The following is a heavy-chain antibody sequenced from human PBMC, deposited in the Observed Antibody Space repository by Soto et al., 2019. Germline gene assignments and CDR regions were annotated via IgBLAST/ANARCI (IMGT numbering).Heavy chain of an antibody. V-gene: IGHV4-61*01. CDR2: IYYSGST. Sequence: SETLSLTCTVSGGSVSSGSYYWSWIRQPPGKGLEWIGYIYYSGSTNYNPSLKSRVTISVDTSKNQFSLKLSSVTAADTAVYYCARERGGYGLFDSWGQGTLVTVS. CDR3: ARERGGYGLFDS. J-gene: IGHJ4*02. D-gene: IGHD5-18*01. CDR1: GGSVSSGSYY.